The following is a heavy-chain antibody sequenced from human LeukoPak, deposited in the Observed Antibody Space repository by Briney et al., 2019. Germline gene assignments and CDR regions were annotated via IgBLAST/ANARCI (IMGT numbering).Heavy chain of an antibody. CDR3: ARDGAVAGYFDY. Sequence: SVKVSCKASGGTFSSYAISWVRQAPGEGLEWMGGIIPIFGTANYAQKFQGRVTITADESTSTAYMELSSLRSEDTAVYYCARDGAVAGYFDYWGQGTLVTVSS. CDR1: GGTFSSYA. CDR2: IIPIFGTA. V-gene: IGHV1-69*01. D-gene: IGHD6-19*01. J-gene: IGHJ4*02.